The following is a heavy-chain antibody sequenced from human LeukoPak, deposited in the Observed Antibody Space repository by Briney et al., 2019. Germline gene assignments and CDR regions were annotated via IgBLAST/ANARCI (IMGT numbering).Heavy chain of an antibody. CDR1: GYTFTGYY. D-gene: IGHD6-19*01. J-gene: IGHJ3*02. Sequence: ASVKVSCKASGYTFTGYYMHWVRQAPGQGLEWMGWINPNSGGTNYAQKFQGRVTMARDTSISTAYMELSRLRSDDTAVYYCARFYSSGWYGAFDIWGQGTMVTVSS. CDR2: INPNSGGT. CDR3: ARFYSSGWYGAFDI. V-gene: IGHV1-2*02.